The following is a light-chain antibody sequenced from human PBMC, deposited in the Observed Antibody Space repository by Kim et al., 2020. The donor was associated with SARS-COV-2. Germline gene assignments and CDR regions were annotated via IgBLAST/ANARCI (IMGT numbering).Light chain of an antibody. Sequence: ASGGDRVTIPCRASQSIGSLLAWYQQEPGKAPYLLIYKASSLESGVPSRFSGSGSGTEFTLTISSLQPGDSASYYCQQYNSYPLTFGGGTKVDIK. V-gene: IGKV1-5*03. CDR2: KAS. J-gene: IGKJ4*01. CDR1: QSIGSL. CDR3: QQYNSYPLT.